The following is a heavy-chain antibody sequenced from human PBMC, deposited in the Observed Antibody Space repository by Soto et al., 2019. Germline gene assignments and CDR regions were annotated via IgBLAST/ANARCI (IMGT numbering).Heavy chain of an antibody. Sequence: PSETLSLTCTVSGGPISSYYWSWIRQPPGKGLEWIGYIYYSGSTNYNPSLKSRVTISVDTSKNQFSLKLSSVTAADTAVYYCARIGDFWSGYYYYGMDVWGQGTTVTVSS. CDR1: GGPISSYY. V-gene: IGHV4-59*01. D-gene: IGHD3-3*01. J-gene: IGHJ6*02. CDR2: IYYSGST. CDR3: ARIGDFWSGYYYYGMDV.